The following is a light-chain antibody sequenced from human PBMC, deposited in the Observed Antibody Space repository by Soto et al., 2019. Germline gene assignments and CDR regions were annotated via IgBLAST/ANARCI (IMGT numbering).Light chain of an antibody. Sequence: EIVLTQSPATLSLSPGERATLSCRASQSVSSFLAWYQQKPGQAPRLLIYDASNRATGIPARFSGSGSGTDFTLTISSLEPEDFALYYCQQRSSWPRTFGQRTKVDIK. CDR2: DAS. J-gene: IGKJ1*01. CDR3: QQRSSWPRT. V-gene: IGKV3-11*01. CDR1: QSVSSF.